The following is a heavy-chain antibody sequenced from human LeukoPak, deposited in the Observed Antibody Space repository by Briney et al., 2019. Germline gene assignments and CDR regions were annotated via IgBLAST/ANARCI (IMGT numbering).Heavy chain of an antibody. CDR2: ISSSSSYI. Sequence: GGSLRLSCAASGFTFSSYSMNWVRQAPGKGLEWVSSISSSSSYIYYADSVKGRFTISRDNAKNSLYLQMNSLSAEDTAVYYCARDPADYYDSKGYWGQGTLVTVSS. V-gene: IGHV3-21*01. CDR1: GFTFSSYS. D-gene: IGHD3-22*01. J-gene: IGHJ4*02. CDR3: ARDPADYYDSKGY.